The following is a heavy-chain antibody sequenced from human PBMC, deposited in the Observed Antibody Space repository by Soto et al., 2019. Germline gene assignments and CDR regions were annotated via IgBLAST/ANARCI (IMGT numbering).Heavy chain of an antibody. CDR1: GGSISSYY. D-gene: IGHD6-13*01. CDR3: AYSSSWYYFDY. Sequence: SETLSLTCTVSGGSISSYYWTWIRQPPGKGLEWIGYIYYSGSTNYNPSLKSRVTISLDTSKNQSSLKLSSVTAADRAVYYCAYSSSWYYFDYWGQGTLVTVSS. J-gene: IGHJ4*02. CDR2: IYYSGST. V-gene: IGHV4-59*01.